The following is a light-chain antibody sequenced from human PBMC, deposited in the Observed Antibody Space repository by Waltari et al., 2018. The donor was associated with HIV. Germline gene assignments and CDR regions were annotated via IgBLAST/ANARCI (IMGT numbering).Light chain of an antibody. Sequence: QSALTPPASVSGSPGQSITVSCTGTSSDIGAYDFVPWYQQTPGTAPKLVIYEVSNRPSGISYRFSASKSGNTASLTISGLQTEDEADYYCSSFTTSNSLLFGGGTKVTVL. J-gene: IGLJ2*01. V-gene: IGLV2-14*01. CDR1: SSDIGAYDF. CDR2: EVS. CDR3: SSFTTSNSLL.